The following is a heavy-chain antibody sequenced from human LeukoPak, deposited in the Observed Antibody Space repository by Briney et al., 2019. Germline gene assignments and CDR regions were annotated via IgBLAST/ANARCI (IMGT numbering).Heavy chain of an antibody. J-gene: IGHJ4*02. D-gene: IGHD3-22*01. Sequence: PGGSLRLSCAASGFTFSSYAMSWVRQAPGKGLEWVSAISGSGGSTYYADSVKGRFTISRDNAKNSLYLQMNSLRAEDTAVYYCARDGEYYDSSGTPFDYWGQGTLVTVSS. V-gene: IGHV3-23*01. CDR1: GFTFSSYA. CDR2: ISGSGGST. CDR3: ARDGEYYDSSGTPFDY.